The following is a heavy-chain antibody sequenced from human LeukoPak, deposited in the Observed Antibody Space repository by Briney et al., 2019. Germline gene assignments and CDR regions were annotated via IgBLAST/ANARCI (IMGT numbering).Heavy chain of an antibody. Sequence: GGSLRLSCVASGFTFSSYNMNWVRQAPGKGLECVSYTSSSSSTIDYGDSVKGRFTVSRDNAKNSLYLQMNSLRAEDAAVYYCARDPSSGWSRHFDYWGQGTLVTVSS. CDR3: ARDPSSGWSRHFDY. CDR1: GFTFSSYN. V-gene: IGHV3-48*01. D-gene: IGHD6-19*01. CDR2: TSSSSSTI. J-gene: IGHJ4*02.